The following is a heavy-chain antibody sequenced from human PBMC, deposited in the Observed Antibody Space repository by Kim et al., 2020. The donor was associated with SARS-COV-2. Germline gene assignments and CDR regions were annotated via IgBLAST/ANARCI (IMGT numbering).Heavy chain of an antibody. CDR1: VFNFGSLW. D-gene: IGHD1-26*01. Sequence: GWSLRLSCEASVFNFGSLWMDWVRHVLGEGLVWVSRISGNSVPTIYADSVKGRFTISRDNAKNALYLQMNSLRTEDTAVYYCVKYWDPWGQGTTVTVSS. J-gene: IGHJ6*02. CDR3: VKYWDP. CDR2: ISGNSVPT. V-gene: IGHV3-74*01.